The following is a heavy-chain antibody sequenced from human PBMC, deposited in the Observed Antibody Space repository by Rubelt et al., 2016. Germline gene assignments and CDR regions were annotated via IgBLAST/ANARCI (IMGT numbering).Heavy chain of an antibody. V-gene: IGHV4-59*08. CDR3: ARSHSRYNYGALFEY. D-gene: IGHD5-18*01. Sequence: VQLVESGPGLVKPSETLSLSCTVSGDSITNYYWSWVRQTPGKGLEWIGYVSYSGSSNSNPSLKSRVTMSVDTSNNQLSLKLSSVTAADTAVYYCARSHSRYNYGALFEYWGLGTLVTVSS. CDR2: VSYSGSS. CDR1: GDSITNYY. J-gene: IGHJ4*02.